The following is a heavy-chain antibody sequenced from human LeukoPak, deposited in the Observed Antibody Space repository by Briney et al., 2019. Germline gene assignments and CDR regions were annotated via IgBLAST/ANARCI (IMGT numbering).Heavy chain of an antibody. CDR1: GYTFTSYD. CDR2: ISAYNGNT. V-gene: IGHV1-18*01. CDR3: AGTYYYDSSGYYYDNWFDP. D-gene: IGHD3-22*01. J-gene: IGHJ5*02. Sequence: GASVKVSCKASGYTFTSYDINWVRQAPGQGLEWMGWISAYNGNTHYAQKLQGRVTMTTDTSTSTAYMELRSLRSDDTAVYYCAGTYYYDSSGYYYDNWFDPWGQGTLVTVSS.